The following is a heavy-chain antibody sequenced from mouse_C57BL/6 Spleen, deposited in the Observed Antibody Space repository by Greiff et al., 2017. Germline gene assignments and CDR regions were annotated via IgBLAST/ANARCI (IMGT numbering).Heavy chain of an antibody. V-gene: IGHV1-64*01. CDR1: GYTFTSYW. Sequence: VQLQESGAELVKPGASVQLSCKASGYTFTSYWMHWVKQRPGQGLVWIGMIHPNSGSTNYNKKFKSKATLTVDKSSSTAYMQLSSLTSEDSAVYYCSRGGAYWGQGTLVTVSA. CDR3: SRGGAY. CDR2: IHPNSGST. J-gene: IGHJ3*01.